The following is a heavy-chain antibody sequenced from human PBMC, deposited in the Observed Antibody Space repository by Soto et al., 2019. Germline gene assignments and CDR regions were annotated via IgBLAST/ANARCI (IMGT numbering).Heavy chain of an antibody. J-gene: IGHJ3*02. V-gene: IGHV3-30*18. Sequence: QVQLVESGGGVVQPGRSLRLSCAASGFTFSNYGMHWVRQAPGKGLEWVAVISYDGSNKYYADSVKGRFTISRDNSKNTLYLQMNSLRAEDTAVYYCAKAYMGDAFDIWGQGTMVTVSS. D-gene: IGHD1-26*01. CDR1: GFTFSNYG. CDR3: AKAYMGDAFDI. CDR2: ISYDGSNK.